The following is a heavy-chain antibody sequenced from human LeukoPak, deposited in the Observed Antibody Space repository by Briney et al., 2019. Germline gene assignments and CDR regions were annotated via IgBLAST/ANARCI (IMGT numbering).Heavy chain of an antibody. CDR2: INPNSGGT. CDR1: GYTFTGYY. Sequence: ASVKVSFKASGYTFTGYYMHWVRQAPGQGLEWMGWINPNSGGTNYAQKFQGRVTMTRDTSISTAYMELSRLRSDDTAVYYCARSALEWLVRGYFDYWGQGTLVTVSS. V-gene: IGHV1-2*02. J-gene: IGHJ4*02. CDR3: ARSALEWLVRGYFDY. D-gene: IGHD6-19*01.